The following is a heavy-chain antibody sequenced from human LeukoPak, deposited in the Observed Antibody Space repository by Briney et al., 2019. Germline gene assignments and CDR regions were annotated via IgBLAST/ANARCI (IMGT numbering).Heavy chain of an antibody. D-gene: IGHD5-18*01. V-gene: IGHV4-39*01. CDR1: GGSISGSSYY. CDR2: IYYSGST. J-gene: IGHJ4*02. Sequence: PSETLSLTCTVSGGSISGSSYYWGWIRQPPGKGLEWIGSIYYSGSTYYNPSLKSRVTISVDTSKNQFSLKLNSVTATDTAVYYCASYTAMVTRRFDYWGQGTLVTVSS. CDR3: ASYTAMVTRRFDY.